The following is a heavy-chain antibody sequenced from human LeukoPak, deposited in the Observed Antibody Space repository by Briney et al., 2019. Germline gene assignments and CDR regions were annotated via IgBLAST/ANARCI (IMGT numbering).Heavy chain of an antibody. J-gene: IGHJ2*01. CDR3: ARGGSSWDWYFDL. Sequence: GGSLRLPCAASGFRVNSNFMTWVRQAPGKGLEWVSVIYSGGYTNYADSVRGRFTISRDFSQNTLYLQMNNLRVEDTAVYFCARGGSSWDWYFDLWGRGSLVTVSS. CDR1: GFRVNSNF. D-gene: IGHD6-19*01. CDR2: IYSGGYT. V-gene: IGHV3-53*01.